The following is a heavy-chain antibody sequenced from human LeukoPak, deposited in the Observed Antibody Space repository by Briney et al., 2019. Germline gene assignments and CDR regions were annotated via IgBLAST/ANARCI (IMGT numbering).Heavy chain of an antibody. CDR3: AGGPAVTTNDY. V-gene: IGHV4-59*12. CDR1: GASISSYY. J-gene: IGHJ4*02. Sequence: KTSETLSLTCTVSGASISSYYWTWIRQTPGKGLEWIGYIHYTGSTNYNPSIKSRVTISVDTSKGQFSLDLTSVTAADTAVYYCAGGPAVTTNDYWGQGTLVTVFS. D-gene: IGHD4-17*01. CDR2: IHYTGST.